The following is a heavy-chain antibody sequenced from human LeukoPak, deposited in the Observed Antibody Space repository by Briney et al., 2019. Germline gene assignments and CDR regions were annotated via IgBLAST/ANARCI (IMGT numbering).Heavy chain of an antibody. CDR3: ARVAEAAAFDS. J-gene: IGHJ4*02. CDR2: ISSSSSYI. V-gene: IGHV3-21*01. D-gene: IGHD6-13*01. Sequence: GGSLRLSCAASGFTFSSYSMNWVRQAPGKGLEWVSSISSSSSYIYYADSVKGRFTLSRDNAKNSLYLQMNSLRAEDTAVYFCARVAEAAAFDSWGQGTLVTVSS. CDR1: GFTFSSYS.